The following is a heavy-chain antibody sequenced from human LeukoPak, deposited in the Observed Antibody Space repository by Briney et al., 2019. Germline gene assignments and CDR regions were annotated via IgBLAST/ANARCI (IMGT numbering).Heavy chain of an antibody. J-gene: IGHJ6*03. CDR1: GGTFSSYT. V-gene: IGHV1-69*02. Sequence: GASVKVSCKASGGTFSSYTISWVRQAPGQGREWMGRIIPILGIANYAQKFQGRVTITADKSTSTAYMELSSLRSEDTAVYYCARTVDTAMTAPHYYMDVWGKGTTVTVSS. CDR3: ARTVDTAMTAPHYYMDV. CDR2: IIPILGIA. D-gene: IGHD5-18*01.